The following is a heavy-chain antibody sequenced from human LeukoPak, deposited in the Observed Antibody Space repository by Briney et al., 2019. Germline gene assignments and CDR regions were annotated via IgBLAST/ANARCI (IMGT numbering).Heavy chain of an antibody. CDR3: AKGSKEVLFTRNHYMDV. CDR1: GFTFNSHH. CDR2: IRYDGSNK. J-gene: IGHJ6*03. D-gene: IGHD1-14*01. Sequence: PGGSLRLSCAVSGFTFNSHHIHWVRQAPGKGLEWVAFIRYDGSNKYYADSVKGRFTISRDNSKNTLYLQINSLRGEDTAVYYCAKGSKEVLFTRNHYMDVWGKGTTVTSSS. V-gene: IGHV3-30*02.